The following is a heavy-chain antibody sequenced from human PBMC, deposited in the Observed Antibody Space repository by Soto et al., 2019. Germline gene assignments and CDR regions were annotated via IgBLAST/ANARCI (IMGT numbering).Heavy chain of an antibody. CDR2: IYPGDSDT. CDR3: ARHGVWQQLVDRLDY. CDR1: GYSFTSYW. Sequence: RGESLKISCKGSGYSFTSYWIGWVRQMPGKGLEWMGIIYPGDSDTRYSPSFQGQVTISADKSISTAYLQWSSLKASDTAMYYCARHGVWQQLVDRLDYWGQCTLVIVSS. V-gene: IGHV5-51*01. D-gene: IGHD6-13*01. J-gene: IGHJ4*02.